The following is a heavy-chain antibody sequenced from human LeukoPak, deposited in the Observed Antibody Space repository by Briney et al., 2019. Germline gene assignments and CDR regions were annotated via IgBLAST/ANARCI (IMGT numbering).Heavy chain of an antibody. V-gene: IGHV4-31*03. CDR2: IYYTGST. J-gene: IGHJ4*02. D-gene: IGHD3-10*01. CDR1: GGSISSGGYY. Sequence: SETLSLTCTVSGGSISSGGYYWSWIRQYPGKGLEWIGYIYYTGSTYYNPSLKSRVTISVDTSENQFSLKLSSVTAEDTAIYYCAKWQYYGSGDDYWGQGTLVTVSS. CDR3: AKWQYYGSGDDY.